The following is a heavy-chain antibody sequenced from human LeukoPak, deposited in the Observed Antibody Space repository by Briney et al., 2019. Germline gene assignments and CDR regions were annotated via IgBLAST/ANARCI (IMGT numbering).Heavy chain of an antibody. CDR3: TRGAGWLIDY. CDR2: IYISGST. CDR1: GGAISSYY. V-gene: IGHV4-4*07. J-gene: IGHJ4*02. D-gene: IGHD3-16*01. Sequence: SETLSLTCTVSGGAISSYYWSWIRQPAGKGLEWIGRIYISGSTNYNPSLKSRVTMSVDTSKNQFSLNLSSVTAADTAVYYCTRGAGWLIDYWGQGILVTVSS.